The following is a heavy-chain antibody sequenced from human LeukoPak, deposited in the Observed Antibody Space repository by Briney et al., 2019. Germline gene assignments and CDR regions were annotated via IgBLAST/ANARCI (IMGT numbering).Heavy chain of an antibody. J-gene: IGHJ4*02. CDR3: ARDRSAGGPYYYDSSGYLDY. Sequence: GGSLRLSCAASGFTFSSYAMHWVRQAPGKGLEWVAVISHDGSNKYYADSVKGRFTISRDNSKNTLYPQMNSLRAEDTAVYYCARDRSAGGPYYYDSSGYLDYWGQGTLVTVSS. CDR1: GFTFSSYA. D-gene: IGHD3-22*01. V-gene: IGHV3-30-3*01. CDR2: ISHDGSNK.